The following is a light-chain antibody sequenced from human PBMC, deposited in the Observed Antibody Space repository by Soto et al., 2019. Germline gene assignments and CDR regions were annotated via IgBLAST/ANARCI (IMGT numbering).Light chain of an antibody. J-gene: IGKJ5*01. CDR1: QGISSA. CDR2: DAS. CDR3: QQFNNSPIT. Sequence: AIQLTQSPSSLSASVGDRVTITCRASQGISSALAWYQQKPGKAPKLLIYDASSLESGVPSRFSGSESGTDFTLPISSLQPEDLATYYCQQFNNSPITFGQGTRLEIK. V-gene: IGKV1D-13*01.